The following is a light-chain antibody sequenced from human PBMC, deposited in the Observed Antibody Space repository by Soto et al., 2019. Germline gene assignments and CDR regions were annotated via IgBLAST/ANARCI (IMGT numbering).Light chain of an antibody. J-gene: IGKJ1*01. V-gene: IGKV1-5*03. Sequence: DIQMTPSPSTLSGSVVDIVTIPCRASQTVSSWLAWYQQKPGKAPKLLIYKASTLKSGVPSRFSGSGSGTEFTLTISSLQPDDFATYYCQHYNSYSEAFGQGTKVDIK. CDR1: QTVSSW. CDR2: KAS. CDR3: QHYNSYSEA.